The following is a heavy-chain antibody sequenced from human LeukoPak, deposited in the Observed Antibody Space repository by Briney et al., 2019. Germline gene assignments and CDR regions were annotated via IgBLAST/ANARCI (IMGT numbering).Heavy chain of an antibody. CDR2: INPNSGGT. J-gene: IGHJ6*03. CDR3: ARAAQIVVPAAMRFNYYYYMDV. Sequence: GASVKVSCKASGYTFTGYYMHWVRQAPGQGLEWMGWINPNSGGTNYAQKFQGRVTMTRDTSISTAYMELSRLRSDDTAVYYCARAAQIVVPAAMRFNYYYYMDVWGKGTTVTVSS. V-gene: IGHV1-2*02. CDR1: GYTFTGYY. D-gene: IGHD2-2*01.